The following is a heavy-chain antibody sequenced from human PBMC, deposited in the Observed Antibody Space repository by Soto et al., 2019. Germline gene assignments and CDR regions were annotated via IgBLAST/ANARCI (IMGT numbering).Heavy chain of an antibody. CDR2: ISAYNGNT. CDR3: ARRITMVRGVIPPGFWFDP. Sequence: ASVKVSCKASGYTFTSYGISWVRQAPGQGLEWMGWISAYNGNTNYAQKLQGRVTMTTDTSTSTAYMELRSLRSDDTAVYYCARRITMVRGVIPPGFWFDPWGQGALVTVSS. V-gene: IGHV1-18*01. CDR1: GYTFTSYG. D-gene: IGHD3-10*01. J-gene: IGHJ5*02.